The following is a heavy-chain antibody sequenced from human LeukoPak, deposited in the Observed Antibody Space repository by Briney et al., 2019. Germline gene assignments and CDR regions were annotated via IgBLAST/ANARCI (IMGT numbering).Heavy chain of an antibody. CDR3: AREGPPHCSSTSCHLAEFEQLVTSLNY. D-gene: IGHD2-2*01. J-gene: IGHJ4*02. V-gene: IGHV1-2*02. CDR2: INPNSGGT. Sequence: ASVKVSCKASGYTFTSYYMHWVRQAPGQGLEWMGWINPNSGGTNYAQKFQGRVTMTRDTSISTAYMELSRLRSDDTAVYYCAREGPPHCSSTSCHLAEFEQLVTSLNYWGQGTLVTVSS. CDR1: GYTFTSYY.